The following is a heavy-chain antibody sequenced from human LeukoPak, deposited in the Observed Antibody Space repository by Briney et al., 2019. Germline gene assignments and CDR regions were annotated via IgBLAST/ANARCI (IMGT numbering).Heavy chain of an antibody. CDR1: GFSLSTNGMC. J-gene: IGHJ4*02. D-gene: IGHD6-6*01. V-gene: IGHV2-70*11. Sequence: SGPALVKPTQTLTLTCTFSGFSLSTNGMCVSWIRQPPGKALEWLARIDWDDDKYYSTSLKTRLTISKDTSKNQVVLTMTNMDPVDTATYYCARIPYVYSSSSGGGMDYWGQGTLVTVSS. CDR3: ARIPYVYSSSSGGGMDY. CDR2: IDWDDDK.